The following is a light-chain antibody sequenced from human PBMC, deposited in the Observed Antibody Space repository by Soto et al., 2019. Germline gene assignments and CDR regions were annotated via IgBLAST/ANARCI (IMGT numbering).Light chain of an antibody. CDR3: QQTYSTPQEFT. Sequence: DIQMTQSPSSLSASVGDRVTITCRASQSISRHLNWYQQKPGKAPKLLIYTASSLQSGVPSRFSGSGSGTDFTLTISSLQPEDFATYYCQQTYSTPQEFTFGPGTKVDIK. CDR2: TAS. J-gene: IGKJ3*01. V-gene: IGKV1-39*01. CDR1: QSISRH.